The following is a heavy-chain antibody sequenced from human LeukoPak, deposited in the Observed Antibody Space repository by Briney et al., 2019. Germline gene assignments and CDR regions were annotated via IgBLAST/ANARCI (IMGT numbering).Heavy chain of an antibody. CDR1: GGSISSYY. CDR3: ASDPYCSSTSCYRPV. V-gene: IGHV4-59*01. Sequence: PSETLSLTCTVSGGSISSYYWSWIRRPPGKGLEWIGYIYYSGSTNYNPSLKSRVTISVDTSKNQFSLKLSSVTAADTAVYYCASDPYCSSTSCYRPVWGQGTLVTVSS. D-gene: IGHD2-2*01. CDR2: IYYSGST. J-gene: IGHJ4*02.